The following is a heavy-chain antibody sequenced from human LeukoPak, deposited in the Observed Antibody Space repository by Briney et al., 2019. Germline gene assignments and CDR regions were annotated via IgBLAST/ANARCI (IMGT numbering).Heavy chain of an antibody. D-gene: IGHD6-19*01. J-gene: IGHJ3*02. V-gene: IGHV4-4*07. Sequence: SETLSLTCSVSGGSISSDYWSWIRQPAGKGLEWIGRMYSSGTPNYNPSLKSRVTMSLDTSRNQFSLRLTSVTAADTAVYFCASHYSSGWPDAFDIWGQGTMVTVSS. CDR3: ASHYSSGWPDAFDI. CDR2: MYSSGTP. CDR1: GGSISSDY.